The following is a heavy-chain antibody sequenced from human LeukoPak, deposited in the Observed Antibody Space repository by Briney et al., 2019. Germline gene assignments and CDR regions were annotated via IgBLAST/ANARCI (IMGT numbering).Heavy chain of an antibody. D-gene: IGHD4-23*01. Sequence: GRSLRLSCAASGFTFGGYAMHWVRQAPGKGLEWLALISYDGTSIYYADSVKGRFIISRDNSKNTLYLQMSSLRPDDMAVYYRAKGHGGNSLNYFDYWGQGALVTVSS. CDR3: AKGHGGNSLNYFDY. J-gene: IGHJ4*02. V-gene: IGHV3-30*04. CDR2: ISYDGTSI. CDR1: GFTFGGYA.